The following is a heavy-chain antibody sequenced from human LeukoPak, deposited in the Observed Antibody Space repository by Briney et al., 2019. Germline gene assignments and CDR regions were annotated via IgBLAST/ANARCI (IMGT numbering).Heavy chain of an antibody. CDR3: ARKRAAPTKHLPKRNWFDP. D-gene: IGHD6-6*01. CDR2: INHSGST. CDR1: GGSFSGYY. Sequence: PSETLSLTCAVYGGSFSGYYWSWIRQPPGKGLEWIGEINHSGSTNYNPSLKSRVTISVDTSKNQFSLKLSSVTAADTAVYYCARKRAAPTKHLPKRNWFDPWGQGTLVTVSS. J-gene: IGHJ5*02. V-gene: IGHV4-34*01.